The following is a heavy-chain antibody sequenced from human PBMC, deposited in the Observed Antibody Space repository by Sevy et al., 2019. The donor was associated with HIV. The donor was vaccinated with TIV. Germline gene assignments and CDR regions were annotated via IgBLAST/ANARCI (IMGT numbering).Heavy chain of an antibody. Sequence: GGSLRLSCTTSGFTLGDYAMSWVRQVPGKGLEWVGFMRSKAFAGTTDYAASVQGRFTISTDDSKATARLQMNSLRTEDTGVYYCVRSRLLGYTAMIPDYWGQGTLVTVSS. CDR2: MRSKAFAGTT. V-gene: IGHV3-49*04. D-gene: IGHD5-18*01. J-gene: IGHJ4*02. CDR3: VRSRLLGYTAMIPDY. CDR1: GFTLGDYA.